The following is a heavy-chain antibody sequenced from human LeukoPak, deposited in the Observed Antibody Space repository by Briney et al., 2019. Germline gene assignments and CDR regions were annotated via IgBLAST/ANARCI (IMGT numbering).Heavy chain of an antibody. D-gene: IGHD1-1*01. CDR3: ARDGIMTYAFDI. J-gene: IGHJ3*02. V-gene: IGHV3-7*01. CDR2: IKQDGSVQ. CDR1: GFTFSSYW. Sequence: GGSLRLSCSASGFTFSSYWMSWVRQAPGKGLEWRANIKQDGSVQNYVDCVKGRLTISRDNAKDSLFLQMNNLRAEDTAVYFCARDGIMTYAFDIWGQGKKVTVSP.